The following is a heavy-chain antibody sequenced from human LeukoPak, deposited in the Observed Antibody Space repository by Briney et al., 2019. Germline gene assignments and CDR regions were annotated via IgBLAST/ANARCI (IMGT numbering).Heavy chain of an antibody. Sequence: GGSLRLSCAASGFTFSCYWMHWVRQAPGKGLVWVSRINSDGSSTSYADSVKGRFTISRDNAKNTLYLQMNSLRAEDTAVYYCARVDSSGWYYYYGMDVWGKGTTVTVSS. CDR3: ARVDSSGWYYYYGMDV. CDR2: INSDGSST. J-gene: IGHJ6*04. D-gene: IGHD6-19*01. CDR1: GFTFSCYW. V-gene: IGHV3-74*01.